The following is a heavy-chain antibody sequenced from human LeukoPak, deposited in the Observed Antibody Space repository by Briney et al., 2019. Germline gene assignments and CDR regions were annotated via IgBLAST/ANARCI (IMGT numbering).Heavy chain of an antibody. D-gene: IGHD4-17*01. CDR2: ISAYNGNT. V-gene: IGHV1-18*04. Sequence: ASVKVSCKASGYTFTGYYMHWVRQAPGQGLEWMGWISAYNGNTNYAQKLQGRVTMTTDTSTSTAYMELRSLRSDDTAVYYCARLDYGDYGFGDYWGQGTLVTVSS. CDR1: GYTFTGYY. J-gene: IGHJ4*02. CDR3: ARLDYGDYGFGDY.